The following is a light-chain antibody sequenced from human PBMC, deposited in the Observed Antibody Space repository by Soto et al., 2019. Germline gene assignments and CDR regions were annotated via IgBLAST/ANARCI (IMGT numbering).Light chain of an antibody. CDR1: QTITTW. V-gene: IGKV1-5*01. J-gene: IGKJ1*01. CDR3: QQYNTLSGT. Sequence: DIQMTQSPSTLSASVGDRATITCRASQTITTWLAWYQQKPGKAPKLLTYDASTLESGVPSRFSGSGFGTEFSLTISSLQPDDFASYYCQQYNTLSGTFGQGTKVDIK. CDR2: DAS.